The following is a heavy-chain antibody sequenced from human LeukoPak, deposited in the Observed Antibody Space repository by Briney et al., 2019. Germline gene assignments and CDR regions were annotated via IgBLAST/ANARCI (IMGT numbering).Heavy chain of an antibody. J-gene: IGHJ4*02. Sequence: SQTLSLTCTVSGGSISSGGYYWSWIRQHPGKGLEWIGYIYYSGSTYYNPSLKSRVTISVDTSKNQFSLKLSSVTAADTAVYYCARMGLRGSGSYYKSIGYFDYWGQGTLVTVSS. D-gene: IGHD3-10*01. CDR3: ARMGLRGSGSYYKSIGYFDY. CDR2: IYYSGST. V-gene: IGHV4-31*03. CDR1: GGSISSGGYY.